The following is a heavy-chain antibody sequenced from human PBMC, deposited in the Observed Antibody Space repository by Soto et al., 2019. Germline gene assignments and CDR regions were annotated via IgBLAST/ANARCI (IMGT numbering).Heavy chain of an antibody. CDR2: ISSSGSTI. Sequence: GGSLRLSCAASGFTFSSYEMNWVRQAPGKGLEWVSYISSSGSTIYYADSVKGRFTISRDNAKNSLYLQMNSLRAEDTAVYYCARGKRDGAARPWNYYYYGMDVWGQGTTVTVS. CDR3: ARGKRDGAARPWNYYYYGMDV. V-gene: IGHV3-48*03. CDR1: GFTFSSYE. J-gene: IGHJ6*02. D-gene: IGHD6-6*01.